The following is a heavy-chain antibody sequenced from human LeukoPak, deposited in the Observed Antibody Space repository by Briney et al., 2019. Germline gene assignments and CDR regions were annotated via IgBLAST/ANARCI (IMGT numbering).Heavy chain of an antibody. Sequence: ASVKVSCKASGYTSTGYYMHWVRQAPGQGLEWMGWINPNSGGTNYAQKFQGRVTMTRDTSISTAYMELSRLRSDDTAVYYCARVSLRELRSRVFDLWGRGTLVTVSS. CDR2: INPNSGGT. CDR3: ARVSLRELRSRVFDL. CDR1: GYTSTGYY. D-gene: IGHD1-26*01. V-gene: IGHV1-2*02. J-gene: IGHJ2*01.